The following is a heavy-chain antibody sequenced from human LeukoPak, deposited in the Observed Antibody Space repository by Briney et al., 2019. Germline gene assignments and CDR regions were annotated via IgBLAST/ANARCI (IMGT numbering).Heavy chain of an antibody. CDR2: IYYSGST. D-gene: IGHD3-22*01. CDR1: GGSISSSSYY. J-gene: IGHJ4*02. Sequence: SETLSLTCTVSGGSISSSSYYWGWIRQPPGKGLEWIGSIYYSGSTYYNPSLKSRVTISLDTSKNQFSLKLSSVTAADTAVYYCARGKRSVYYYDVYYFDYWGQGTLVTVSS. V-gene: IGHV4-39*07. CDR3: ARGKRSVYYYDVYYFDY.